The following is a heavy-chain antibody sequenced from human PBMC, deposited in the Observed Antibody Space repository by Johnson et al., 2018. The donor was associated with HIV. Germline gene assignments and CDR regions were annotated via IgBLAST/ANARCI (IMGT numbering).Heavy chain of an antibody. CDR1: GFTFGDYS. D-gene: IGHD3-16*01. V-gene: IGHV3-49*03. CDR2: IRSKAYGGTT. J-gene: IGHJ3*02. CDR3: TRDLKVGAPDAFDI. Sequence: VQLVESGGGLVQPGRSLRLSCTASGFTFGDYSMSWFRQAQGKGLEWVGFIRSKAYGGTTEYAASLTGRFSIFRDESKSIAYLQMNSLKTEDTAVYYCTRDLKVGAPDAFDIWGQGTMVTVSS.